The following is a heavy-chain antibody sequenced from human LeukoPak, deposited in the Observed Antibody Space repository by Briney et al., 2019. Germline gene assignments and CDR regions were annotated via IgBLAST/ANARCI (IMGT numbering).Heavy chain of an antibody. V-gene: IGHV3-23*01. Sequence: GGSLRLSCAASGFTFSNYAMSWVRQAPGKGLEWVSIISGDGGRTYSADSVTGRFTISRDNSKNTLYLQMNSLRAEDTAVYYCAKGRGEWFSACHMWGLGTMVTVSS. CDR1: GFTFSNYA. CDR2: ISGDGGRT. CDR3: AKGRGEWFSACHM. J-gene: IGHJ3*02. D-gene: IGHD2-8*01.